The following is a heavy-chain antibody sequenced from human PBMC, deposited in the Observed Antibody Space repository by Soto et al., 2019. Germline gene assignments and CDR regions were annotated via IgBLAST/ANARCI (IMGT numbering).Heavy chain of an antibody. CDR3: AKSGLRFLEWLAKGVNYFDY. V-gene: IGHV3-23*01. J-gene: IGHJ4*02. D-gene: IGHD3-3*01. CDR2: ISGSGGST. CDR1: GFTFSSYA. Sequence: PGGSLRLSCAASGFTFSSYAMSWVRQAPGKGLEWVSAISGSGGSTYYADSVKGRFTISRDNSKNTLYLQMNSLRAEDTAVYYCAKSGLRFLEWLAKGVNYFDYWGQGTLVTVSS.